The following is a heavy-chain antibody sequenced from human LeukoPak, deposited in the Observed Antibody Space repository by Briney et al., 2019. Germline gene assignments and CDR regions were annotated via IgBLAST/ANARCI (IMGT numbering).Heavy chain of an antibody. D-gene: IGHD3-10*01. J-gene: IGHJ4*02. CDR3: ARDVWFGELSYFDY. CDR2: ISAYNGNT. Sequence: GASVKVSCKASGYTFTSHGISWVRQAPGQGLEWMGWISAYNGNTNYAQKLQGRVTMTTDTSTSTAYMELRSLRSDDTAVYYCARDVWFGELSYFDYWGQGTLVTVSS. CDR1: GYTFTSHG. V-gene: IGHV1-18*01.